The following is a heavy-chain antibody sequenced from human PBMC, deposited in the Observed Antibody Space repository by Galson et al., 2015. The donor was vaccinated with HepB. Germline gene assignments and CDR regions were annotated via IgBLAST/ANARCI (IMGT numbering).Heavy chain of an antibody. V-gene: IGHV4-39*07. J-gene: IGHJ2*01. CDR2: IYYSGST. D-gene: IGHD4-17*01. CDR1: GGSISSSSYY. Sequence: LSLTCTVSGGSISSSSYYWGWIRQPPGKGLEWIGSIYYSGSTYYNPSLKSRATISVDTSKNQFSLKLSSVTAADTAVYYCARVPAMTTDYWYFDLWGRGTLVTVSS. CDR3: ARVPAMTTDYWYFDL.